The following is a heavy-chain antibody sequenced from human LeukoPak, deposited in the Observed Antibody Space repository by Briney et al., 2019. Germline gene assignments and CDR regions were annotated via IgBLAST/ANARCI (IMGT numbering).Heavy chain of an antibody. D-gene: IGHD3-16*01. CDR2: LRGNGDA. CDR1: GFTFISYA. V-gene: IGHV3-23*01. Sequence: GGSLTLSCVASGFTFISYAMSWVRETPARGLEWVSSLRGNGDAFYADSVKGRFTLSRDESRNTVYLQLNKLRVEDTAIYYCAKASWVSTADAVLWGQGTVVTVSS. CDR3: AKASWVSTADAVL. J-gene: IGHJ4*02.